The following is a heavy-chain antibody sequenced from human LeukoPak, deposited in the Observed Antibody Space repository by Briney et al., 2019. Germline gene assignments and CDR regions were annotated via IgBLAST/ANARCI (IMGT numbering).Heavy chain of an antibody. Sequence: GGSLRLSCAASGFTFSIYGMNWVRQTPVKGLEWVSSISRSGSTKYYADSVKGRFTISRDNAKNSLYLQMNSLRAEDTAVYYCARNGGVWGKGTTVTVSS. CDR3: ARNGGV. V-gene: IGHV3-48*04. D-gene: IGHD3-16*01. CDR2: ISRSGSTK. CDR1: GFTFSIYG. J-gene: IGHJ6*04.